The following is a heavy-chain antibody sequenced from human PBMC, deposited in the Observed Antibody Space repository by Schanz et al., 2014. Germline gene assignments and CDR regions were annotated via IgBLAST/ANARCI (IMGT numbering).Heavy chain of an antibody. CDR1: GASMDNYY. Sequence: QVQLQESGPGLVRPSETLSLTCTVSGASMDNYYWSWIRQPPGKGLEWIGYVYNNGRTYYNPSLKSRVAISVDTSKNQFSLKLTSMTAADTAVYYCARVVGGAEWLLYDDYYYNLDVWGHGTTVTVSS. CDR2: VYNNGRT. J-gene: IGHJ6*02. V-gene: IGHV4-59*01. CDR3: ARVVGGAEWLLYDDYYYNLDV. D-gene: IGHD3-3*01.